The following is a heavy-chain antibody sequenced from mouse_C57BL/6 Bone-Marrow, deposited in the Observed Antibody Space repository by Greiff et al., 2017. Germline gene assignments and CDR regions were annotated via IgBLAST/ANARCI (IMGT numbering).Heavy chain of an antibody. CDR3: ARDFDYGSSLYYFDY. CDR1: GFTFSDYG. Sequence: DVHLVESGGGLVKPGGSLKLSCAASGFTFSDYGMHWVRQAPEKGLEWVAYISSGSSTIYYADTVKGRFTISRDNAKNTLILQMTSLRSEDTAMYYCARDFDYGSSLYYFDYWGQGTTLTVSS. J-gene: IGHJ2*01. D-gene: IGHD1-1*01. CDR2: ISSGSSTI. V-gene: IGHV5-17*01.